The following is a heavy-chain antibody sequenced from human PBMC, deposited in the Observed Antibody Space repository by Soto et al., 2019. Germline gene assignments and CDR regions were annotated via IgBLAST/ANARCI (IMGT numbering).Heavy chain of an antibody. CDR3: ARQRDGY. CDR1: GFTFSRYW. Sequence: EVQLVESGGALVQPGGSLRLSCAGSGFTFSRYWMTWARQAPGKGLEWVANIKEDGSDKYYVDSVKGRFTISRDNAQNSLYLQLNSLRAEDTAVYYCARQRDGYWGQGTLVTVSS. J-gene: IGHJ4*02. V-gene: IGHV3-7*05. CDR2: IKEDGSDK.